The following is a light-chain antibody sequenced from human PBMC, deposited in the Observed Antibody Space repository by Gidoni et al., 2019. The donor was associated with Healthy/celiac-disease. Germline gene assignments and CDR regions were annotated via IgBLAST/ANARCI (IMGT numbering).Light chain of an antibody. CDR1: QSVSSY. V-gene: IGKV3-11*01. CDR2: DAS. J-gene: IGKJ4*01. CDR3: QQRSNWLLT. Sequence: EIVLTQSPATLSLSPGERATLSCRASQSVSSYLAWYQQKPGQAPRLLIYDASNRATGIPARFRGSGSGTDFTLTISSLEPEDFAVYYCQQRSNWLLTFXGXTKVEIK.